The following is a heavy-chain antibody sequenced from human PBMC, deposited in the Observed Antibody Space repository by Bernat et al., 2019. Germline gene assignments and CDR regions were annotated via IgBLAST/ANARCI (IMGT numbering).Heavy chain of an antibody. Sequence: QVQLVESGGGVVQPGRSLRLSCAASGFTFSSYGMHWVRQAPGKGLEWVAVISYDGSNKYYADSVKGRFTISRDNSKNPLYLQMNSLRAEDTAVYYCAKDTAIAYWGQGTLVTVSS. V-gene: IGHV3-30*18. CDR3: AKDTAIAY. D-gene: IGHD5-18*01. J-gene: IGHJ4*02. CDR2: ISYDGSNK. CDR1: GFTFSSYG.